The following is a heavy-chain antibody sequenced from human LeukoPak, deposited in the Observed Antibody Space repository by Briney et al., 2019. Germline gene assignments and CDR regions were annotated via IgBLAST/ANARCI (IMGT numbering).Heavy chain of an antibody. CDR2: ISSSSSYI. J-gene: IGHJ6*03. CDR3: ARVSYQLLFYYYYYMDV. V-gene: IGHV3-21*01. CDR1: GFTFSSYS. Sequence: GGSLRLSCAASGFTFSSYSMNWVRQAPGKGLEWVSSISSSSSYIYYADSVKGRFTISRDNAKNSLYLQMNGLRAEDTAVYYCARVSYQLLFYYYYYMDVWGKGTTVTVSS. D-gene: IGHD2-2*01.